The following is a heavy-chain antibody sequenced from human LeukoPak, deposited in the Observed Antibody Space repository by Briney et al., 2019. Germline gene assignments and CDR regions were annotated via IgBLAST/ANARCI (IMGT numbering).Heavy chain of an antibody. CDR1: GYTFTSYD. CDR2: MNPNSGNT. CDR3: AKGSYYDSSGSFYFDY. V-gene: IGHV1-8*01. Sequence: APVKVSCKASGYTFTSYDTNWVRQATGQGLEWMGWMNPNSGNTGYAQKFQGRVTMTRNTSISTAYMELSSLRSEDTAAYYCAKGSYYDSSGSFYFDYWGQGTLVTVSS. J-gene: IGHJ4*02. D-gene: IGHD3-22*01.